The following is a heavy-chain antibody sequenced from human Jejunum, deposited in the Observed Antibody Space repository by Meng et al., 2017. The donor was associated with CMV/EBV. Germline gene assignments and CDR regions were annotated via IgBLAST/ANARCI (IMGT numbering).Heavy chain of an antibody. J-gene: IGHJ6*02. CDR1: FPFNNYA. CDR3: ARGGVKVYYFNAMDV. Sequence: FPFNNYAMNWVRQAPGKGLQWVSAIGDSGDRTYYADSEKGRFTISRDNSKNTLYLQMNNLRAEDTAVYYCARGGVKVYYFNAMDVWGQGTPVTVSS. V-gene: IGHV3-23*01. D-gene: IGHD3-10*01. CDR2: IGDSGDRT.